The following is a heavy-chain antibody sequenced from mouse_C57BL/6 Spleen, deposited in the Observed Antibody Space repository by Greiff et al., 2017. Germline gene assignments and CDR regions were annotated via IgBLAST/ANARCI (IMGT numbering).Heavy chain of an antibody. CDR2: IYPSDSET. CDR1: GYTFTSYW. CDR3: ARGQLRLLPFAY. Sequence: VQLQQSGAELVRPGSSVKRSCKASGYTFTSYWMDWVKQRPGQGLEWIGNIYPSDSETHYNQKFKDKATLTVDKSSSTAYMQLSSLTSEDSAVYYCARGQLRLLPFAYWGQGTLVTVSA. D-gene: IGHD3-2*02. V-gene: IGHV1-61*01. J-gene: IGHJ3*01.